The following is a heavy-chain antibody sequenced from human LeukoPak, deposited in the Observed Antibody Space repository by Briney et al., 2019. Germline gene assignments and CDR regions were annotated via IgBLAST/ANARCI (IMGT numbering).Heavy chain of an antibody. V-gene: IGHV4-4*07. CDR1: GGSISSYY. CDR2: IYTSGST. D-gene: IGHD1-26*01. Sequence: SETLSLTCSVSGGSISSYYWNWIRQSPGKGLEWIGRIYTSGSTNYNPSLKSRVTMSVDTSKKQFSLKLSSVTAADTAVYYCARVRGSSGSYEYSHYMDVWGKGTTVTISS. J-gene: IGHJ6*03. CDR3: ARVRGSSGSYEYSHYMDV.